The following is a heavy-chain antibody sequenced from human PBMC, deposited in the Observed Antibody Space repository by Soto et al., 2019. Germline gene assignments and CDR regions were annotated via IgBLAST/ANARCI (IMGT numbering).Heavy chain of an antibody. V-gene: IGHV3-33*01. D-gene: IGHD3-16*01. Sequence: QVQLVESGGGMVQPGRSLRLSCVASGFTFNKYGMHWVRQAPGKGLEWVAVIGNDGSNKYYADSVKGRFTISRDDSKNTMYLQMNSLRAEDTAVYYCARDLWDHYFDYWGRGTLVTVSS. J-gene: IGHJ4*02. CDR2: IGNDGSNK. CDR3: ARDLWDHYFDY. CDR1: GFTFNKYG.